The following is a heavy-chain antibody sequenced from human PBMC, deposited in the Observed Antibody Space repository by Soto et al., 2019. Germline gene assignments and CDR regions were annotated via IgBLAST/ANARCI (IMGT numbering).Heavy chain of an antibody. CDR2: INAGNGDI. D-gene: IGHD2-2*03. J-gene: IGHJ4*02. Sequence: SVKFACKTSVYTFTSYSMHWVRHAPVQRLEWIGWINAGNGDIKFAEKFQDRVTMTTDTSTTTAYMELRSLRSDDTAVYYCARVDVAVVPAAMYYFDSWGQGTLVTVSS. V-gene: IGHV1-3*01. CDR1: VYTFTSYS. CDR3: ARVDVAVVPAAMYYFDS.